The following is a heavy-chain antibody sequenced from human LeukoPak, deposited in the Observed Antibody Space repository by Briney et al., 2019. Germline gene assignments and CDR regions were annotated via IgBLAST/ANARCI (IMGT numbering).Heavy chain of an antibody. V-gene: IGHV4-59*01. Sequence: SETLSLTCTVSGGSISSYYWSWIRQPPGKGLEWIGYIHYSGSTNYNPSLKSRVAISVDTSKNQFSLKLSSVTAADTALYYCARRVWATTISRDAFDIWGQGTMVTVSS. CDR3: ARRVWATTISRDAFDI. CDR1: GGSISSYY. J-gene: IGHJ3*02. CDR2: IHYSGST. D-gene: IGHD1-26*01.